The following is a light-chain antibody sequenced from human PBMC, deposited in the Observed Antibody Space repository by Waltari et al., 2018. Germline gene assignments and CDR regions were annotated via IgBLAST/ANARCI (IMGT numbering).Light chain of an antibody. Sequence: EIVLTQSPATLSLSPGERATLSCRASQSVSIYLAWYQQKPGQSPRLLIYDVYKRATGIPARFSGSGSGTDFTLTISSLEPEDFAVYYCQQRSTWPPSFGGGTKVEIK. CDR2: DVY. CDR3: QQRSTWPPS. CDR1: QSVSIY. V-gene: IGKV3-11*01. J-gene: IGKJ4*01.